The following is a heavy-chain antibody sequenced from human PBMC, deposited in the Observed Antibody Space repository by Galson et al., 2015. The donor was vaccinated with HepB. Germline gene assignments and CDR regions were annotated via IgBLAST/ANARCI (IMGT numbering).Heavy chain of an antibody. J-gene: IGHJ2*01. CDR1: GFTFSSYW. V-gene: IGHV3-7*03. CDR3: ARGRGGGWGEDWYFDL. Sequence: SLRLSCAASGFTFSSYWMSWVRQAPGKGLEWVANIKQDGSEKYYVDSVKGRFTISRDNAKNSLYLQMNSLRAEDTAVYYCARGRGGGWGEDWYFDLWGRGTLVTVSS. CDR2: IKQDGSEK. D-gene: IGHD6-19*01.